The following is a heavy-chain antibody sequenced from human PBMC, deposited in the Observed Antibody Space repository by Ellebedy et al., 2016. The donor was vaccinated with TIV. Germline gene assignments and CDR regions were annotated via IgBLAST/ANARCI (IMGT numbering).Heavy chain of an antibody. CDR3: ARARITLVWGRISYYYYNGMDV. CDR2: TYYRSNWNN. D-gene: IGHD3-10*01. CDR1: GDSVSSNSAA. V-gene: IGHV6-1*01. Sequence: SQTLSLTXAISGDSVSSNSAAWNWIRQSPSRGLEWLGRTYYRSNWNNEYAVSVKSRITINPDTSKNQFSLQLNSVTPEDTAVYYCARARITLVWGRISYYYYNGMDVWGQGTTVTVSS. J-gene: IGHJ6*02.